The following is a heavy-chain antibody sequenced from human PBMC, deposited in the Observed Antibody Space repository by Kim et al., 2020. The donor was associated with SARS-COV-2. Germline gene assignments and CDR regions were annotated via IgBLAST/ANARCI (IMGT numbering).Heavy chain of an antibody. CDR1: GYTLTELS. CDR3: ATDRPTWNYYDRSGYYTYYFDY. V-gene: IGHV1-24*01. D-gene: IGHD3-22*01. CDR2: FDSEDGKT. Sequence: ASVKVSCKVSGYTLTELSIHWVRQAPGKGLEWMGGFDSEDGKTIYAQKFQGRVTMTEDTSTDTAYMELSSLRSEDTAVYYCATDRPTWNYYDRSGYYTYYFDYWGQGTLVTVSS. J-gene: IGHJ4*02.